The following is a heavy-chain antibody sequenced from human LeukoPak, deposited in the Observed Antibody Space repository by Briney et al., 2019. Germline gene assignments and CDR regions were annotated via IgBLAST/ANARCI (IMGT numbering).Heavy chain of an antibody. Sequence: KGSGPALVNPTQTLTLTCTFSGFSLTTTGMRVTWIRQPPGKALEWLARIDWDGDKFYSTSLKTRLTISKDTSKNQVVLSMTNMDPLDTATYYYARMGPKWEHTYWGQGTLVTVSS. CDR1: GFSLTTTGMR. J-gene: IGHJ4*02. V-gene: IGHV2-70*04. D-gene: IGHD1-26*01. CDR2: IDWDGDK. CDR3: ARMGPKWEHTY.